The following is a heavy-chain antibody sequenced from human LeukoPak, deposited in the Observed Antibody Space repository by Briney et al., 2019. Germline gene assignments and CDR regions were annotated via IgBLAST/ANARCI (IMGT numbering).Heavy chain of an antibody. CDR3: SRGRVVPAIRLDC. CDR2: ISYDAKYK. D-gene: IGHD2-21*02. CDR1: GFTFSNYA. V-gene: IGHV3-30*04. Sequence: GRSLRLSCAASGFTFSNYAMHWVRQAPGKGLEWVAVISYDAKYKYYADSLKGRFTISRDNSNNTLYLQMNSLGSEDTAVYYCSRGRVVPAIRLDCWGRGTLVTVSS. J-gene: IGHJ4*02.